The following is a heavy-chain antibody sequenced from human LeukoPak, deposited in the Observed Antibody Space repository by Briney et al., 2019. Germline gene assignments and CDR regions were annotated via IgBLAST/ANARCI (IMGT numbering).Heavy chain of an antibody. D-gene: IGHD3-3*01. V-gene: IGHV4-59*01. CDR2: IYYSGST. CDR3: ARLYYDFWSGYNWFDP. J-gene: IGHJ5*02. Sequence: PSETLSLTCTVSGGSISSYYWSWIRQPPGKGLEWIGYIYYSGSTNYNPSLKSRVTISVDTSKNQFSLKLSSVTAADTAVYYCARLYYDFWSGYNWFDPWGQGTLVTVSS. CDR1: GGSISSYY.